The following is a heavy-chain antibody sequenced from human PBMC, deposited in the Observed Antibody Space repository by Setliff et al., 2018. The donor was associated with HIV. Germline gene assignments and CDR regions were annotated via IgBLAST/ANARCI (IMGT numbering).Heavy chain of an antibody. CDR2: IYHSGST. V-gene: IGHV4-38-2*01. J-gene: IGHJ4*02. D-gene: IGHD2-2*01. CDR3: ARHSGGDQLLREFDY. CDR1: GFSISTNYY. Sequence: SETLSLTCAVSGFSISTNYYWGWIRQPPGKGLDWIGSIYHSGSTYYNPSLKSRVTISLDTSKNQFSLELSSVTAADTAIFYCARHSGGDQLLREFDYWGQGTLVTVSS.